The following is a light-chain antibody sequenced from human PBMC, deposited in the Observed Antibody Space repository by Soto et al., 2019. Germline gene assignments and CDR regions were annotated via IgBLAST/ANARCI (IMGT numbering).Light chain of an antibody. V-gene: IGKV3D-20*02. CDR2: DVS. Sequence: VLTQSPCTLSLSPGERAPLSCMASQSVSNNYLAWYQQKPGQAPRLLIYDVSNRATGIPARFSGSGSGTDFTLTITSLEPEDFAVYFCHQRYNWPRVTFGQGRRLEI. CDR1: QSVSNNY. J-gene: IGKJ5*01. CDR3: HQRYNWPRVT.